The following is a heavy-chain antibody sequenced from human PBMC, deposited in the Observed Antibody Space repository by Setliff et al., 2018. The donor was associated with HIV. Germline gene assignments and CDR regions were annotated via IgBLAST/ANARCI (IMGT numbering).Heavy chain of an antibody. CDR2: IVPIFSTVGDRE. D-gene: IGHD5-18*01. J-gene: IGHJ4*02. Sequence: GASVKVSCKASGYTFTGYYMHWVRQAPGEGLEWIGGIVPIFSTVGDREKYAQKFQGRVTITTDESTSTAYMELSSLRSEDTAVYFCVKGTTHDYNYGYTDYWGQGTLVTVSS. CDR3: VKGTTHDYNYGYTDY. CDR1: GYTFTGYY. V-gene: IGHV1-69*05.